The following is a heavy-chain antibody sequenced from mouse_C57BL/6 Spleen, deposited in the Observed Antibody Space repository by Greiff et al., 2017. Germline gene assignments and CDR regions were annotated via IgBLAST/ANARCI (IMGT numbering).Heavy chain of an antibody. CDR1: GYTFTSYW. CDR3: ARGGDYGGWFAY. J-gene: IGHJ3*01. CDR2: IYPGSGST. Sequence: QVQLQQPGAELVKPGASVKMSCKASGYTFTSYWITWVKQRPGQGLEWIGDIYPGSGSTNYNEKFKSKATLTVDTSSSTAYMQLSSLTSEDSAVYYWARGGDYGGWFAYWGQGTLVTVSA. D-gene: IGHD2-4*01. V-gene: IGHV1-55*01.